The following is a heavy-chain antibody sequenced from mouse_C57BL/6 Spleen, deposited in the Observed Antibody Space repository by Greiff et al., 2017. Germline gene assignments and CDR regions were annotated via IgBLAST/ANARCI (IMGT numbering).Heavy chain of an antibody. D-gene: IGHD1-1*01. V-gene: IGHV1-69*01. CDR2: IDPSDSYT. Sequence: VQLQQSGAELVMPGASVKLSCKASGYTFTSYWMHWVKQRPGQGLEWIGEIDPSDSYTNYKQKFKGTSTLTVDKSSSTAYMQLSSLTSEDSAVYYCASSTVVPFDYWGQGTTLTVSS. J-gene: IGHJ2*01. CDR1: GYTFTSYW. CDR3: ASSTVVPFDY.